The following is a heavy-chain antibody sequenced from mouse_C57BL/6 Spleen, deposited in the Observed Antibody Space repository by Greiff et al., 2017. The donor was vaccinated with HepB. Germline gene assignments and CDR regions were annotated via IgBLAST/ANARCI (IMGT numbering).Heavy chain of an antibody. V-gene: IGHV5-4*01. CDR1: GFTFSSYA. Sequence: EVKLVESGGGLVKPGGSLKLSCAASGFTFSSYAMSWVRQTPEKRLEWVATISDGGSYTYYPDNVKGRFTISRDNAKNNLYLQMSHLKSEDTAMYYCARDNYGNPWYFDVWGTGTTVTVSS. J-gene: IGHJ1*03. CDR3: ARDNYGNPWYFDV. CDR2: ISDGGSYT. D-gene: IGHD2-1*01.